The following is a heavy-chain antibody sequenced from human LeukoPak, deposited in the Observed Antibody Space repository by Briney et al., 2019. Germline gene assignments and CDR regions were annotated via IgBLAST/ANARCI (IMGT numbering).Heavy chain of an antibody. Sequence: GGSLRLSCTASGFTFSNYWMSWVRQAPGKGLEWVANIKQDGSEKYYVDSVKGRFTISRDNAKNSLYLQMNSLRAEDTAVYYCARDPIYYYDSSGYPDYWGQGTLVTVSS. V-gene: IGHV3-7*05. CDR2: IKQDGSEK. D-gene: IGHD3-22*01. CDR3: ARDPIYYYDSSGYPDY. CDR1: GFTFSNYW. J-gene: IGHJ4*02.